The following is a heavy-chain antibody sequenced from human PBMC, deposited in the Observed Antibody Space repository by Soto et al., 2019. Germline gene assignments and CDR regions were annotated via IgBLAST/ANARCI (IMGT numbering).Heavy chain of an antibody. CDR1: GGSISSYY. V-gene: IGHV4-59*01. CDR3: ARGWGVTTFFDY. CDR2: IYYSGST. Sequence: SETLSLTCTVSGGSISSYYWSWIRQPPGKGLEWIGYIYYSGSTNYNPSLKSRVTISVDTSKNQFSLKLSSVTAADTAVYYCARGWGVTTFFDYWGQGTLVTGSS. J-gene: IGHJ4*02. D-gene: IGHD4-4*01.